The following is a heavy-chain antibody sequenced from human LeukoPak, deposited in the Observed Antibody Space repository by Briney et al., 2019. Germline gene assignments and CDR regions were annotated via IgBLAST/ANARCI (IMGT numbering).Heavy chain of an antibody. D-gene: IGHD1-26*01. CDR3: ARSGSYLSNYYYGMDV. Sequence: GGSLRLSCAASGFTFSSYSMNWVRQAPGKGLEWVSYISSSSSTIYYADSVKGRFTISRDNAKNSLYLQMNSLRAEDTAVYYCARSGSYLSNYYYGMDVWGQGTTVTVSS. J-gene: IGHJ6*02. CDR1: GFTFSSYS. V-gene: IGHV3-48*04. CDR2: ISSSSSTI.